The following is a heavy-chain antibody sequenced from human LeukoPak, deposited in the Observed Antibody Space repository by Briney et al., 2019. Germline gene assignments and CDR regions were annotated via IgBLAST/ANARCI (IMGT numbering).Heavy chain of an antibody. CDR2: ISAYNGNT. J-gene: IGHJ4*02. CDR3: ARVRPYYDFWSGYFFDY. D-gene: IGHD3-3*01. CDR1: GYTFTGYY. Sequence: GASVKVSCKASGYTFTGYYMHWVRQAPGQGLEWMGWISAYNGNTNYAQKLQGRVTMTTDTSTNTAYMELRSLRSDDTAVYYCARVRPYYDFWSGYFFDYWGQGTLVTVSS. V-gene: IGHV1-18*04.